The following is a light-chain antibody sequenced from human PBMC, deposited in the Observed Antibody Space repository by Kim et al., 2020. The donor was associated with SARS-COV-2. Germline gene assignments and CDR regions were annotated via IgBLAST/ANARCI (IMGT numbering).Light chain of an antibody. Sequence: SPGERATLSCRASQSVSSSYFAWYQQKPGQAPRLLNYGTSSRATGITDRFSGSGSGTDFTLSISILEPEDCAVYYCQQYGGSRITFGQGTRLEIK. V-gene: IGKV3-20*01. CDR1: QSVSSSY. CDR3: QQYGGSRIT. CDR2: GTS. J-gene: IGKJ5*01.